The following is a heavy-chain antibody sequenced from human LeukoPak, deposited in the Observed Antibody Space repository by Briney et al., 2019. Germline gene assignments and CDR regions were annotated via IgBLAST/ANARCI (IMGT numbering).Heavy chain of an antibody. CDR1: GYTFTSYD. CDR3: ARGKKYLAFDY. D-gene: IGHD5-12*01. Sequence: ASVRVSCKASGYTFTSYDIGWVRQAPGHGLEWLGWISTNNGNTNYIQKLRGRVTMTTDTSMSTAHLEVRSLTSDDTAVYYCARGKKYLAFDYWGLGTLITVSS. J-gene: IGHJ4*02. CDR2: ISTNNGNT. V-gene: IGHV1-18*01.